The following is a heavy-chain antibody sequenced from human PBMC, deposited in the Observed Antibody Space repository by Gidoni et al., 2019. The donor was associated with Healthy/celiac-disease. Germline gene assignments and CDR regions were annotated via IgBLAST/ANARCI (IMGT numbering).Heavy chain of an antibody. V-gene: IGHV3-23*01. CDR1: GFTFSRYA. CDR3: AKGAVTFYDSSGYYSFDY. J-gene: IGHJ4*02. CDR2: ISGSGGST. Sequence: EVQLLESGGGLVQPGGSLRLSCAASGFTFSRYAMSWVRQAPGKGLEWVSAISGSGGSTYYADSVKGRFTISRDNSKNTLYLQMNSLRAEDTAVYYCAKGAVTFYDSSGYYSFDYWGQGTLVTVSS. D-gene: IGHD3-22*01.